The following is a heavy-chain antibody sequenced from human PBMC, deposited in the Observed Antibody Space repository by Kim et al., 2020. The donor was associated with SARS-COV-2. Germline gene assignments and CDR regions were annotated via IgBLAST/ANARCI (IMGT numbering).Heavy chain of an antibody. D-gene: IGHD4-17*01. J-gene: IGHJ3*02. V-gene: IGHV4-39*06. Sequence: TGRVTISVDTSKTQFALKLSSVTAADTAVYYCARALHGRDYGAYRGAFDIWGQGTMVTVSS. CDR3: ARALHGRDYGAYRGAFDI.